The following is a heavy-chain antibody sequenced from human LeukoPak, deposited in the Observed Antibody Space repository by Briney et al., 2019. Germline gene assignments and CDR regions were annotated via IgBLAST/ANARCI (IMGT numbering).Heavy chain of an antibody. J-gene: IGHJ4*02. CDR2: ISGSGGST. Sequence: GGSLRLSCAASGFTFSSYAMSWVRQAPGKGLEWASAISGSGGSTYYADSVKGRFTISRDNSKNTLYLQMNSLRAEDTAVYYCAKDLGGSYYYAYWGQGTLVTVSS. V-gene: IGHV3-23*01. D-gene: IGHD1-26*01. CDR1: GFTFSSYA. CDR3: AKDLGGSYYYAY.